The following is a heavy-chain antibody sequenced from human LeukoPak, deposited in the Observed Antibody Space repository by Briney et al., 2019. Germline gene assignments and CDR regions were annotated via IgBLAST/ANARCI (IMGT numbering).Heavy chain of an antibody. CDR2: INHSGST. D-gene: IGHD3-10*01. J-gene: IGHJ5*02. Sequence: SETLSLTCTVSGYSISSGYYWGWIRQPPGKGLEWIGEINHSGSTNYNPSLKSRVTISVDTSKNQFSLKLSSVTAADTAVYYCARRGYYYGSGSYRVNWFDPWGQGTLVTVSS. V-gene: IGHV4-38-2*02. CDR3: ARRGYYYGSGSYRVNWFDP. CDR1: GYSISSGYY.